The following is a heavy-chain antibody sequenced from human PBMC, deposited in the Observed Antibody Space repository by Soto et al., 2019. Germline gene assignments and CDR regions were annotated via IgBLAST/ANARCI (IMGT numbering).Heavy chain of an antibody. CDR2: ISYDGNSE. CDR3: ARVIIQGVEY. CDR1: GFTFSAYV. D-gene: IGHD3-3*01. Sequence: QVQLVESGGGVVQPGTSLRVSCGASGFTFSAYVMHWVRQAPGKGLEWVAAISYDGNSEYYAGYVKGRFTVSRDNSKNTVFLQMNALRVEYTAVYYCARVIIQGVEYWGQGTLVTVSS. V-gene: IGHV3-30-3*01. J-gene: IGHJ4*02.